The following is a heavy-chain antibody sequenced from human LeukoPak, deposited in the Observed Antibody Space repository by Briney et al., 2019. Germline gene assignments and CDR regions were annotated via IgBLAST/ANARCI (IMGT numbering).Heavy chain of an antibody. CDR2: ISGSGGDR. CDR3: ATRSGWYPKYFDY. J-gene: IGHJ4*02. Sequence: GGSLRLSCAASGFTFSTYPMSWVRQAPGQGLEWVSAISGSGGDRYYADSGKGRFTISRDNSKNTLYLQMNSLRAEDTALYYCATRSGWYPKYFDYWGQGTLVTVSS. V-gene: IGHV3-23*01. D-gene: IGHD6-19*01. CDR1: GFTFSTYP.